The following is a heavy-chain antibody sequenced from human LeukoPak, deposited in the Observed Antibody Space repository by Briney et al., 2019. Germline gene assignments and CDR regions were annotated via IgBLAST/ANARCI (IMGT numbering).Heavy chain of an antibody. J-gene: IGHJ4*02. V-gene: IGHV1-69*06. CDR2: IIPIFGTT. Sequence: SVKVSCKASGGTFNSYAISWVRQAPGQGLEWMGGIIPIFGTTNYARKFRGRVTLTADKSTRTAYMELSSLRSEDTAVYYCARDNDSRDPPHFWGQGTLVTVSS. D-gene: IGHD3-16*01. CDR3: ARDNDSRDPPHF. CDR1: GGTFNSYA.